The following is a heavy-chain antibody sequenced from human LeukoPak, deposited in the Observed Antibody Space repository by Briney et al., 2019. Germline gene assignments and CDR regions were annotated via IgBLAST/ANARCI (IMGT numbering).Heavy chain of an antibody. CDR3: AKDRYYDSSGYFGY. V-gene: IGHV3-23*01. CDR2: FSGSGGTT. D-gene: IGHD3-22*01. CDR1: GFTFSSYA. J-gene: IGHJ4*02. Sequence: PGGSLRLSCAASGFTFSSYAMNWVRQAPGRGLEWVSGFSGSGGTTYYADSVKGRFTISRDNSKNTLYLQMNSLRAEDTAVYYCAKDRYYDSSGYFGYWGQGTLVTVSS.